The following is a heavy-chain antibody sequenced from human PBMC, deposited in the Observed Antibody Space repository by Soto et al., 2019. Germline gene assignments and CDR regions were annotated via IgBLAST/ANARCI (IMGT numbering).Heavy chain of an antibody. J-gene: IGHJ6*02. D-gene: IGHD3-22*01. CDR1: GYTFTSYG. Sequence: ASVNVSCKASGYTFTSYGISWVRQAPGQGLEWMGWISAYNGNTNYAQKLQGRVTMTTDTSTSTAYMELRSLRSDDTAVYYCARDRGYYDSSGFPRGMDVWGQGTTVTVSS. V-gene: IGHV1-18*04. CDR3: ARDRGYYDSSGFPRGMDV. CDR2: ISAYNGNT.